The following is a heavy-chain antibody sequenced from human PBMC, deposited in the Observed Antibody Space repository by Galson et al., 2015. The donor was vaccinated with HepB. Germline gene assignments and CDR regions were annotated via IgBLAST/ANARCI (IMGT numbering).Heavy chain of an antibody. J-gene: IGHJ4*01. CDR1: GFTFNNYA. V-gene: IGHV3-23*01. CDR2: ISASGANT. D-gene: IGHD2-15*01. Sequence: SLRLSCAASGFTFNNYAISWVRQAPGKGLEWVSAISASGANTYYADSVKGRFTISRDNSKNTLYLQMSSLRADDTAVYYCAKDFRVWVVGRNFDFWGQGTLVTVSS. CDR3: AKDFRVWVVGRNFDF.